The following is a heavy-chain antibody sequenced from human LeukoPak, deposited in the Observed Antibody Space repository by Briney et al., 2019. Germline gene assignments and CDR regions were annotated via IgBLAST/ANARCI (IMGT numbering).Heavy chain of an antibody. J-gene: IGHJ5*02. CDR1: GCTFSSYA. Sequence: GGSLRLSCAASGCTFSSYAMSWVRQAPGKGLEWVSAISGSGGSTYYADSVKGRFTISRDNSKNTLYLQMNSLRAEDTAVYYCAKDRDIVVVLGNWFDPWGQGTLVTVSS. D-gene: IGHD2-2*01. V-gene: IGHV3-23*01. CDR2: ISGSGGST. CDR3: AKDRDIVVVLGNWFDP.